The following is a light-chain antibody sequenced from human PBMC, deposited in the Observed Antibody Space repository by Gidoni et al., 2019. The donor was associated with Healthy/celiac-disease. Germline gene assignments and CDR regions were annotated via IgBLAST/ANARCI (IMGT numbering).Light chain of an antibody. CDR1: QSISSY. V-gene: IGKV1-39*01. CDR2: AAS. J-gene: IGKJ1*01. Sequence: DIQMTQSQSSLSASVGDRVTITCRASQSISSYLHWYQQKPGKAPKLLIYAASSLQSGVTSRFSGSGSGTDFTLTISSLQPEYFATYYCQQCYSTRRTFGQGTKVEIK. CDR3: QQCYSTRRT.